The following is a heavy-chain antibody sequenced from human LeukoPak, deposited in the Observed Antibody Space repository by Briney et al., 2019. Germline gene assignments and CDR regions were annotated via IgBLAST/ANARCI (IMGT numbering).Heavy chain of an antibody. Sequence: ASVKVSCKASGYTFTSYAMNWVRQAPGQGLEWMGWINTNTGNPTYAQGFTGRFVFSLDTSVSTAYLQISSLKAGDTAVYYCARDSEPYYYDSSAHLREGFDYWGQGTLVTVSS. CDR1: GYTFTSYA. CDR3: ARDSEPYYYDSSAHLREGFDY. J-gene: IGHJ4*02. CDR2: INTNTGNP. V-gene: IGHV7-4-1*02. D-gene: IGHD3-22*01.